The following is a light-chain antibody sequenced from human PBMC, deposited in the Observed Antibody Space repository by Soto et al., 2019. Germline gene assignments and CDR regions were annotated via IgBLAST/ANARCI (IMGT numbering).Light chain of an antibody. CDR3: QQFYTTPRT. CDR1: RNLLYNDKNY. Sequence: DIVMTQAPDSLAASLGSRVTINCKSIRNLLYNDKNYVAWYQQRPGQAPKLLIYWASTRESEVPVRISGSGSVTDFRLTIRDLQAADAAVYYCQQFYTTPRTFVQGNRVEI. V-gene: IGKV4-1*01. CDR2: WAS. J-gene: IGKJ2*01.